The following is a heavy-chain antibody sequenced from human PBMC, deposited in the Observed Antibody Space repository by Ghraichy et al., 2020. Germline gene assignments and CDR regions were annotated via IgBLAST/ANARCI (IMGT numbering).Heavy chain of an antibody. CDR3: AREDRYSYGPVDY. V-gene: IGHV3-7*01. J-gene: IGHJ4*02. D-gene: IGHD5-18*01. CDR1: GFSFSSHW. Sequence: GGSLRLSCGASGFSFSSHWMSWVRQVPGKAPEWVANINQDAREKYYADSVKGRFTISRDNAKNSLYLQMNSLRAEDTAVYYCAREDRYSYGPVDYWGQGTLVTVSS. CDR2: INQDAREK.